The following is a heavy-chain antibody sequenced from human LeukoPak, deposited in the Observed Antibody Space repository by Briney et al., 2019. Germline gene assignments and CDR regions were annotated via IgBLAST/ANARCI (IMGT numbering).Heavy chain of an antibody. Sequence: GESLKISCRGSGYSFTSYLIAWVRQMPGKGLEWMGITYPSDSDTRYSPSFQGQVTISADKSISTAYLQWSSLKASDTAIYYCARLAGGYYFDFWGQGALVAVSS. J-gene: IGHJ4*02. CDR2: TYPSDSDT. CDR1: GYSFTSYL. CDR3: ARLAGGYYFDF. D-gene: IGHD6-13*01. V-gene: IGHV5-51*01.